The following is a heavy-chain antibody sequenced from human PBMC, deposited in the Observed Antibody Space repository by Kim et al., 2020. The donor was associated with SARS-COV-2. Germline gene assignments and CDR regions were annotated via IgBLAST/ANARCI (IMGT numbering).Heavy chain of an antibody. Sequence: GGSLRLSCAASGFTFSSYAMSWVRQAPGKGLEWVSAISGSGGSTYYADSVKGRFTISRDNSKNTLYLQMNSLRAEDTAVYYCAKEGEPHSLTGVCKWWGQGTLVTVFS. D-gene: IGHD6-6*01. CDR2: ISGSGGST. CDR3: AKEGEPHSLTGVCKW. CDR1: GFTFSSYA. J-gene: IGHJ4*02. V-gene: IGHV3-23*01.